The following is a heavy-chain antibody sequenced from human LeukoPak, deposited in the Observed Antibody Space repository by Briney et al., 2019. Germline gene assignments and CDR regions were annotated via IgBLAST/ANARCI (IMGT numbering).Heavy chain of an antibody. CDR2: IYYSGST. D-gene: IGHD3-22*01. CDR3: ASAVSGFFEY. Sequence: SETLSLTCLVSGGSISSTSYYWSWIRQPPGKGLEWIGYIYYSGSTIYNPSLKSRVTISVDRSKNQFSLKLSSVTAADTAVYYCASAVSGFFEYWGQGTLVTVSS. V-gene: IGHV4-61*05. J-gene: IGHJ4*02. CDR1: GGSISSTSYY.